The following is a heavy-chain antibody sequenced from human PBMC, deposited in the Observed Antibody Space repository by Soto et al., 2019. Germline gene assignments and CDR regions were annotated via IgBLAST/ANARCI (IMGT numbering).Heavy chain of an antibody. V-gene: IGHV4-31*03. CDR3: ARASSSSSAADY. CDR2: IYDSESA. D-gene: IGHD6-6*01. Sequence: QVQLQESGPGLVKASQTLSLICSVSGESISSGGYYWSWIRHHPGKGLEWIGYIYDSESAYYNPSLQSRVXXXMXXSKNHFAMKLSSVTAADTAVYYCARASSSSSAADYWGQGTLITVSS. CDR1: GESISSGGYY. J-gene: IGHJ4*02.